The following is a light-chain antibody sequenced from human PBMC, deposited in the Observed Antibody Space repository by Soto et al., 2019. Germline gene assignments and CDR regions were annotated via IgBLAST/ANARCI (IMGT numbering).Light chain of an antibody. J-gene: IGKJ5*01. V-gene: IGKV3-15*01. CDR3: QQYNKWPLT. CDR2: GAS. Sequence: EIVMTQSPATLSVSPGERATLSCRASQSVSSNLAWYQQKLGQAPRLLIYGASTRATGIPARFSGSGSGTEFTLTISSLQSEDFAVYYCQQYNKWPLTFGQGTRLEIK. CDR1: QSVSSN.